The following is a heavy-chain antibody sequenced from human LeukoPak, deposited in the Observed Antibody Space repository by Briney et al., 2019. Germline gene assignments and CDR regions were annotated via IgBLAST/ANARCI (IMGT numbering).Heavy chain of an antibody. CDR2: IYYSGST. D-gene: IGHD3-22*01. V-gene: IGHV4-59*01. CDR1: GGSISSYY. CDR3: ARTGRYYDSSGYYDAFDI. J-gene: IGHJ3*02. Sequence: PSETLSLTCTVSGGSISSYYWSWIRQPPGKGLEWIGSIYYSGSTNYNPSLKSRVTISVDTSKNQFSLKLSSVTAADTAVYYCARTGRYYDSSGYYDAFDIWGQGTMVTVSS.